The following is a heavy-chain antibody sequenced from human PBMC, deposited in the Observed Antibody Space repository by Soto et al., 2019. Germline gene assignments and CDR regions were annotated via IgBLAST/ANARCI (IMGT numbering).Heavy chain of an antibody. CDR3: ARDPKGYSSGGSCYRDDY. CDR2: IIPIFGTA. CDR1: GGTFSSYA. V-gene: IGHV1-69*06. Sequence: QVQLVQSGAEVKKPGSSVKVSCKASGGTFSSYAISWVRQAPGQGLEWMGGIIPIFGTANYAQKFQGRVTITADKSTSTAYMELSSLRSEDTAVYYCARDPKGYSSGGSCYRDDYWGQGTLVTVSS. D-gene: IGHD2-15*01. J-gene: IGHJ4*02.